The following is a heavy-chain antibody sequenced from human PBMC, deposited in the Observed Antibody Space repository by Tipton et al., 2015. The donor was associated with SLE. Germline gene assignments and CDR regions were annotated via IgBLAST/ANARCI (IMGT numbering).Heavy chain of an antibody. J-gene: IGHJ4*02. CDR2: IYYSGST. CDR1: GGSISSGGYY. V-gene: IGHV4-31*03. Sequence: LRLSCTVSGGSISSGGYYWSWIRQHPGKGLEWIGYIYYSGSTYYNPSLKSRVTISVDTSKNQFSLKLSSVTAADTAVYYCATTIAARFDYWGQGTLVTVSP. CDR3: ATTIAARFDY. D-gene: IGHD6-6*01.